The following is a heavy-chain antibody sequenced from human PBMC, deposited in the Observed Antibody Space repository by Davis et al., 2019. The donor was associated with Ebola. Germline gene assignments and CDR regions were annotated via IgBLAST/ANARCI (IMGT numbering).Heavy chain of an antibody. J-gene: IGHJ4*02. V-gene: IGHV1-2*02. CDR3: ARDQSGFWSGYSDY. CDR1: GYTFTGYY. D-gene: IGHD3-3*01. Sequence: ASVKVSCKASGYTFTGYYIHWVRQAPGQGLEWMGWFNPNSGGATYAQKFQGRVTMTRDTSISTAYMELGRLRSDDTAVYFCARDQSGFWSGYSDYWGQGTLVTVSS. CDR2: FNPNSGGA.